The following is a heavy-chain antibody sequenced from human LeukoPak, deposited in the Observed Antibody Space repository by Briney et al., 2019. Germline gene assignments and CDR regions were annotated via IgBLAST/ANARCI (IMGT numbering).Heavy chain of an antibody. Sequence: SLRLSCAASGFTFDDYAMHWVRQAPGKGLEWVSGISWNSGSIGYADSVKGRFTISRDNAKNSLYLQMNSLRAEDMALYYCAKDIRKDYYDSRGLFDYWGQGTLVTVSS. CDR1: GFTFDDYA. D-gene: IGHD3-22*01. CDR3: AKDIRKDYYDSRGLFDY. CDR2: ISWNSGSI. J-gene: IGHJ4*02. V-gene: IGHV3-9*03.